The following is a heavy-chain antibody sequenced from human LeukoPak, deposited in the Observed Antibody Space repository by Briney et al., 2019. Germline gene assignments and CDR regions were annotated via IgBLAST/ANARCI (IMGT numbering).Heavy chain of an antibody. CDR3: ARADSMDWFDP. CDR2: IYYSGST. Sequence: SETLSLTCTVSGGSISSYYWSWIRQPPGKGVEWIGYIYYSGSTNYNPSLKSRVTISVDTSKNQFSLKLSSVTAADTAVYYCARADSMDWFDPWGQGTLVTVSS. J-gene: IGHJ5*02. V-gene: IGHV4-59*01. D-gene: IGHD2-21*01. CDR1: GGSISSYY.